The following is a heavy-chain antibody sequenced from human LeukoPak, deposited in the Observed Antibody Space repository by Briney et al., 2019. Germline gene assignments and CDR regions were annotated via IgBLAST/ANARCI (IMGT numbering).Heavy chain of an antibody. Sequence: SETLSLTCTVSGGSISSHYWSWIRQPPGKGLEWIGYIYYSGSTNYNPSLKSRVTISVDTSKNQFSLKLSSVTAADTAVYYCARQEQWLVAAFDYWGQGTLVTVSS. CDR1: GGSISSHY. D-gene: IGHD6-19*01. V-gene: IGHV4-59*08. J-gene: IGHJ4*02. CDR2: IYYSGST. CDR3: ARQEQWLVAAFDY.